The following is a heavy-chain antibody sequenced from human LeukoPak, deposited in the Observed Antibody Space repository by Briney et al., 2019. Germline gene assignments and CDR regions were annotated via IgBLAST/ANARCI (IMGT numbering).Heavy chain of an antibody. CDR3: ARVHRPGGGQWLVQEYFQH. Sequence: HPGGSLRLSCAASGFTFSSYAMHWVRQAPGKGLEWVAVISYDGSNKYYADSVKGRFTISRDNSKNTLYLQMNSLRAEDTAVNYCARVHRPGGGQWLVQEYFQHWGQGTLVTVSS. CDR1: GFTFSSYA. D-gene: IGHD6-19*01. V-gene: IGHV3-30-3*01. J-gene: IGHJ1*01. CDR2: ISYDGSNK.